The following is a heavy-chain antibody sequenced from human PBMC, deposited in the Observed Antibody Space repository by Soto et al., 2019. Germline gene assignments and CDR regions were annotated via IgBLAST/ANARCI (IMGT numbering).Heavy chain of an antibody. CDR1: RDTFTSYY. J-gene: IGHJ5*02. Sequence: GASVKVSCKAPRDTFTSYYINWVRQAPGQGLEWMGVINPHGGSTAYAQKFKSRVTLTRDTTASTVYMEVSSLTSEDTAMYYCARSSGGNFGIIIVGTNCFAPWGQGTLVTVSS. CDR3: ARSSGGNFGIIIVGTNCFAP. CDR2: INPHGGST. D-gene: IGHD1-26*01. V-gene: IGHV1-46*01.